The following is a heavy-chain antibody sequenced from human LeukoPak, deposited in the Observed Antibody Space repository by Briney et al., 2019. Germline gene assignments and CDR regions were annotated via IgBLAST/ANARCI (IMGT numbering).Heavy chain of an antibody. D-gene: IGHD6-25*01. CDR2: IRYDESYQ. V-gene: IGHV3-30*02. CDR3: AAIAAAALY. CDR1: GFTFSGYG. J-gene: IGHJ4*02. Sequence: GGSLRLSCAASGFTFSGYGMHWVRQAPGKGLEWVAYIRYDESYQYYVDSVRGRFTISRDNSNNMLFLQMNSLGAEDTAVYHCAAIAAAALYWGQGTQVTVSS.